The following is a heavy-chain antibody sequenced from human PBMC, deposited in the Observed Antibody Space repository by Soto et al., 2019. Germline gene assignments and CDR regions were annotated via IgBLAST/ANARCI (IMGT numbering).Heavy chain of an antibody. CDR1: SSSILRTPSF. J-gene: IGHJ4*02. Sequence: SVIPFLTLPLFSSSILRTPSFRAWFRQPPGKELEWFGSTYYTGKTHYNPSLKSRVTISVDRSKNKFSRQMTPVTAADSAVYYCAKNLPRTGRFHYWGQGTWVTVS. CDR2: TYYTGKT. V-gene: IGHV4-39*05. CDR3: AKNLPRTGRFHY.